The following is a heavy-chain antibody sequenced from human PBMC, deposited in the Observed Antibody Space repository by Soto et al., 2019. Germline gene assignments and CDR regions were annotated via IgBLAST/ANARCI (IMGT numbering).Heavy chain of an antibody. J-gene: IGHJ6*02. CDR3: ARCVTATVTYYYYYGMDV. Sequence: GGSLRLSCAASGFTFCSYGMHWVRQAPGKGLEWVAVIWYDGSNKYYADSVKGRFTISRDNSKNTLYLQMNSLRAEDTAVYYCARCVTATVTYYYYYGMDVWGQGTTVTVSS. V-gene: IGHV3-33*01. CDR2: IWYDGSNK. D-gene: IGHD4-17*01. CDR1: GFTFCSYG.